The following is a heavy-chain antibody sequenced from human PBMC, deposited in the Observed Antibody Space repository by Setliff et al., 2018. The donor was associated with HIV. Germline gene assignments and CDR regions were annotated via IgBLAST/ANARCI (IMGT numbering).Heavy chain of an antibody. Sequence: SETLSLTCNVSGGSITNNNYYWGWIRQPPGKGLEWIASIYYSGSTSYNPALKSRVTMSVDAAKSQFFLKVASVTAADTATYFCVRLYRGSTTKEKSDSWGQGMLVTVSS. CDR1: GGSITNNNYY. D-gene: IGHD1-26*01. CDR3: VRLYRGSTTKEKSDS. V-gene: IGHV4-39*07. J-gene: IGHJ4*02. CDR2: IYYSGST.